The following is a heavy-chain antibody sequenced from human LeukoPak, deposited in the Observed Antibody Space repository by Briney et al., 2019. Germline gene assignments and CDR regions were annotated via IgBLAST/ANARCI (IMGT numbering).Heavy chain of an antibody. Sequence: PSETLSLTCAVYGGSFSGYYWSWIRQPPGKGLEWIGEINHSGSTNYNPSLKSRVTISVDTSKNQFSLKLSSVTAADTAVYYCARGYWNPFDYWGQGTLVTVSS. CDR3: ARGYWNPFDY. V-gene: IGHV4-34*01. CDR2: INHSGST. D-gene: IGHD1-1*01. CDR1: GGSFSGYY. J-gene: IGHJ4*02.